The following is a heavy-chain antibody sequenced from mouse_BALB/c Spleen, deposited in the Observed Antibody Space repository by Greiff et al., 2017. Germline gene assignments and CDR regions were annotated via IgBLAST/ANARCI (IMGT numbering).Heavy chain of an antibody. V-gene: IGHV14-3*02. CDR2: IDPANGNT. D-gene: IGHD4-1*01. J-gene: IGHJ2*01. CDR1: GFNIKDTY. Sequence: EVMLVESGAELVKPGASVKLSCTASGFNIKDTYMHWVKQRPEQGLEWIGRIDPANGNTKYDPKFQGKATITADTSSNTAYLQLSSLTSEDTAVYYCARAGTWYFDYWGQGTTLTVSS. CDR3: ARAGTWYFDY.